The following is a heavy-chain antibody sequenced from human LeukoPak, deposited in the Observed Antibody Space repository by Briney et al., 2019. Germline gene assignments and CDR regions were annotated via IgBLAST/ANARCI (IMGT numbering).Heavy chain of an antibody. V-gene: IGHV4-39*07. CDR3: ATRGSTTGYIDY. D-gene: IGHD1-1*01. CDR2: IYYSGTT. J-gene: IGHJ4*02. Sequence: SETLSLTCTVSGGSISSSSYYWGWIRQPPGKGLEWIGYIYYSGTTYYNPSLKSRVILSVYTSKNQFSLKLSSVTAADTAVYYCATRGSTTGYIDYWGQGTLVTVSS. CDR1: GGSISSSSYY.